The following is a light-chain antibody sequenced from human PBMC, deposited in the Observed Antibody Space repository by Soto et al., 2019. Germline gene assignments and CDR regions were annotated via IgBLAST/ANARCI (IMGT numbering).Light chain of an antibody. CDR3: QQYDSSPLT. J-gene: IGKJ4*01. Sequence: EIVLTQSPGTLSLPRGERATLSCRASQSVSSNYLAWYQQKPGQAPRLLIYGASSRATGIPDRFSGSGSGTDFTLTISRLEPEDFAVYYGQQYDSSPLTFGGGTKVEIK. CDR1: QSVSSNY. V-gene: IGKV3-20*01. CDR2: GAS.